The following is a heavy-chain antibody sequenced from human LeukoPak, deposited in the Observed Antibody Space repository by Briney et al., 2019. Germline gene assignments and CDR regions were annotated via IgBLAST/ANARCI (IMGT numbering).Heavy chain of an antibody. D-gene: IGHD7-27*01. J-gene: IGHJ4*02. CDR3: ASRKLGNDY. CDR2: IFYSGST. V-gene: IGHV4-59*01. Sequence: SETLSLVCTVSGGSISSYYWSWIRQPPGKGLEWIGYIFYSGSTSYNPSLKSRVTISVDTSKNHFSLKLSSVTAADTAVYYCASRKLGNDYWGQGTLVTVSS. CDR1: GGSISSYY.